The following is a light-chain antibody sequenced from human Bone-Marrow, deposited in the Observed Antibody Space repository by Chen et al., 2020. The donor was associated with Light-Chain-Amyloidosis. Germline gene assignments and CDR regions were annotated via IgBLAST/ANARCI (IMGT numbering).Light chain of an antibody. V-gene: IGKV1-5*03. J-gene: IGKJ4*01. CDR2: KGS. CDR3: QQYSRFLT. Sequence: DVQLTQSPSTLSASIGDRVTITCRASENINVWLAWYQHKPGKAPKLLIYKGSTLESGVPARFSGSGSGTEFTLTISRLQSEDCATYYCQQYSRFLTFGGGTKVEV. CDR1: ENINVW.